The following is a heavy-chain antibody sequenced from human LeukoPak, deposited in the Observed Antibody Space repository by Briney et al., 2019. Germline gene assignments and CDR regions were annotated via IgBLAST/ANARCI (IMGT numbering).Heavy chain of an antibody. Sequence: ASVKVSCKASGYTFTSHDINWVRQATGQGLEWMGWMNPNSGDTGYAQKFQGRVTITRNTSISTAYMEQSSLRSEDTAVYYCARELRVAAAGHFDYWGQGTLVTVSS. D-gene: IGHD6-13*01. CDR3: ARELRVAAAGHFDY. CDR1: GYTFTSHD. CDR2: MNPNSGDT. V-gene: IGHV1-8*03. J-gene: IGHJ4*02.